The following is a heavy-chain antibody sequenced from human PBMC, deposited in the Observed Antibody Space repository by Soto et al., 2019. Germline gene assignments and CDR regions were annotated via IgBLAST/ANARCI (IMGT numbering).Heavy chain of an antibody. CDR3: ARGHSSSWYSFDY. V-gene: IGHV3-64*02. Sequence: GGSLRLSCAASGFTFSNYAMHWVRQAPGKGLEFVSAISSNGGSTYYADSVKGRFTISRDNSKNTLFLQMGSLRAEDMAVYYCARGHSSSWYSFDYWGQGTLVTVSS. J-gene: IGHJ4*02. D-gene: IGHD6-13*01. CDR2: ISSNGGST. CDR1: GFTFSNYA.